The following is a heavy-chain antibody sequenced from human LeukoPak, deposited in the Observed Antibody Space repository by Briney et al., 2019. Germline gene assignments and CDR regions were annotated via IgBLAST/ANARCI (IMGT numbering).Heavy chain of an antibody. J-gene: IGHJ6*03. CDR3: ARTMESGYCYGYYDYYYMDV. CDR1: GGSISSYY. Sequence: SETLSLTCTVFGGSISSYYWSWIRQPPGKGLEWIGYIYYSGSTNYNPSLKSRVTISVDTSKNQFSLKLSSVTAADTAVYYCARTMESGYCYGYYDYYYMDVWGKGTTVTISS. D-gene: IGHD5-18*01. V-gene: IGHV4-59*01. CDR2: IYYSGST.